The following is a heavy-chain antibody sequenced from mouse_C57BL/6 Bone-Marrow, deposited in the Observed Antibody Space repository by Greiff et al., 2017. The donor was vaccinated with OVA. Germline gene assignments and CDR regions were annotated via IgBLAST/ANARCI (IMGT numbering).Heavy chain of an antibody. J-gene: IGHJ3*01. Sequence: QVQLQQPGAELVMPGASVKLSCKASGYTFTSYWMHWVKQRPGQGLEWIGEIDPSDSYTNYNQKFKGKSTLTVDKSSSTAYMQLSSLTSEDSAVYYCARLRLNYDGSSWFAYWGQGTLVTVSA. CDR3: ARLRLNYDGSSWFAY. D-gene: IGHD1-1*01. CDR2: IDPSDSYT. CDR1: GYTFTSYW. V-gene: IGHV1-69*01.